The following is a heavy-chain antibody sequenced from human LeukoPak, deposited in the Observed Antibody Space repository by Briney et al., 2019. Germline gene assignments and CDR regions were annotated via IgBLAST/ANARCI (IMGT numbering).Heavy chain of an antibody. V-gene: IGHV3-23*01. CDR1: GFTFSDSY. CDR3: AKDRSSGWFMIPDY. D-gene: IGHD6-19*01. Sequence: GGSLRLSCAVSGFTFSDSYMSWIRQAPGKGLEWVSVISGSGGSTYYADSLKGRFTISRDNSKNTLYLQMNSLRAEDTAVYYCAKDRSSGWFMIPDYWGQGTLVTVSS. J-gene: IGHJ4*02. CDR2: ISGSGGST.